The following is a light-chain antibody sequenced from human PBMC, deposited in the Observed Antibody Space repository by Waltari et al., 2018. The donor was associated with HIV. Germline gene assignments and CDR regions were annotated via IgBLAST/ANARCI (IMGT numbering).Light chain of an antibody. Sequence: QSALAQPASVSGSPGQTISISCTGVGSDIYKDVSWYQHRPGKVPKVIIYEVPNRPSGVSPRFSCSKSGNPASLTISGLQSEDEADYFCTSYLSSATPEFGGGTRLTVL. V-gene: IGLV2-14*01. J-gene: IGLJ3*02. CDR2: EVP. CDR1: GSDIYKD. CDR3: TSYLSSATPE.